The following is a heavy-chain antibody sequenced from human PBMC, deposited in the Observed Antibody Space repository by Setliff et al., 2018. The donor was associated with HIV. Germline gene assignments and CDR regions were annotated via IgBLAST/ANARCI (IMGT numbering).Heavy chain of an antibody. CDR1: GYTFTGYY. CDR3: ARTASVTMIRGSLRP. J-gene: IGHJ5*02. D-gene: IGHD3-10*01. CDR2: INPSSGGT. V-gene: IGHV1-2*02. Sequence: ASVKVSCKASGYTFTGYYMHWVRQAPGQGLEWMGWINPSSGGTNYAQKFQGRVTMTRDTSISTAYMELSRLRSDDTAVYYCARTASVTMIRGSLRPWGQGTLVTVSS.